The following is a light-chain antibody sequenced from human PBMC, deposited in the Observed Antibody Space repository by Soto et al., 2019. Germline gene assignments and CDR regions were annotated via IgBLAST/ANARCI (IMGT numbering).Light chain of an antibody. CDR3: PQYGSSRT. CDR1: QSVSSSY. CDR2: GAS. Sequence: VLAQSASPLTLSPGQMSTLAGRASQSVSSSYLAWYQQKPGQAPRLLIYGASSRATGIPDRFSGSGSGTDFTLTISRLEPEDFAVYYCPQYGSSRTFGQGTKVDIK. J-gene: IGKJ1*01. V-gene: IGKV3-20*01.